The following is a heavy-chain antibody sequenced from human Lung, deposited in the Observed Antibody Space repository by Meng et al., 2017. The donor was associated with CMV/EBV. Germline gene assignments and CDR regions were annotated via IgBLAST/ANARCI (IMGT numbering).Heavy chain of an antibody. D-gene: IGHD2-2*01. CDR3: ARDRVPAAFRDYGMDV. CDR1: GYTFTGYY. Sequence: SVXVSXXASGYTFTGYYMHWVRQAPGQGLEWMGWINPNSGGTNYAQKFQGRVTMTRDTSISTAYMELSRLRFDDTAVYYCARDRVPAAFRDYGMDVWGQGTTVXVSS. CDR2: INPNSGGT. V-gene: IGHV1-2*02. J-gene: IGHJ6*02.